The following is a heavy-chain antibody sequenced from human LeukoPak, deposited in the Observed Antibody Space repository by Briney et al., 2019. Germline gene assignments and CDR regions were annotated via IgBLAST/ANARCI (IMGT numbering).Heavy chain of an antibody. J-gene: IGHJ4*02. V-gene: IGHV4-59*01. Sequence: SETLSLTCTVSGGSISSYYWSWIRQPPGKGLEWIGYIYYSGSIDDNPSLKSRVTISVDTSKNQFSLKLSSVTAADTAVYYCARGEYRYYFDYWGQGTLVTV. CDR3: ARGEYRYYFDY. CDR1: GGSISSYY. CDR2: IYYSGSI. D-gene: IGHD2-2*01.